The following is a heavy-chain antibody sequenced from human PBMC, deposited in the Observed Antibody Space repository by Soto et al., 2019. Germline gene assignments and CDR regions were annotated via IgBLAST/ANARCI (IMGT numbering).Heavy chain of an antibody. CDR2: IYYSGST. V-gene: IGHV4-59*01. D-gene: IGHD2-2*01. CDR1: GGSISSYY. CDR3: ARSKYCSSTSCFKTPYYYYYYGMDV. J-gene: IGHJ6*02. Sequence: PSETVSLTCTVSGGSISSYYWSWIRRPLGKGLEWIGYIYYSGSTNYNPSLKSRVTISVDTSKNQFSLKLSSVTAADTAVYYCARSKYCSSTSCFKTPYYYYYYGMDVWGQGTTVTVSS.